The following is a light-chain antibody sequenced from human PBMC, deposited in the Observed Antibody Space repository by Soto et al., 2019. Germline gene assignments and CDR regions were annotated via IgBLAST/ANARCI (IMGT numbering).Light chain of an antibody. V-gene: IGKV1-5*01. J-gene: IGKJ1*01. CDR3: QQYESYSPWT. Sequence: DIQMTQSPSSLSASVGDRVTITCRASQSISSWLAWYQQKPGKAPKLLIYDASTLQSGVPSRYSGSGSGTEFTLTISNLQTDDFATYYCQQYESYSPWTVGQGTKGDIK. CDR1: QSISSW. CDR2: DAS.